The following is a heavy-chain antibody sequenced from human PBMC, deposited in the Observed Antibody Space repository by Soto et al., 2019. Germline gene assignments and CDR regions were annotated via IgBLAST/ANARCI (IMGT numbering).Heavy chain of an antibody. J-gene: IGHJ3*02. CDR3: ARVKTGRSGWYDAFDT. D-gene: IGHD6-19*01. V-gene: IGHV3-30-3*01. Sequence: PGGSLRLSCAASGFTFSSYAMHWVRQAPGKGLEWVAVVSYHGSEKYYADSVKGRFTISKDNSENTLYLQMNSLRTEDTAVYYCARVKTGRSGWYDAFDTWGQGTMVTVSS. CDR1: GFTFSSYA. CDR2: VSYHGSEK.